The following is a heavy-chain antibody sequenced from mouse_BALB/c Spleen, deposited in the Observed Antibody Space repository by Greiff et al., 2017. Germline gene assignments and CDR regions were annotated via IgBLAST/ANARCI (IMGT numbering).Heavy chain of an antibody. CDR2: INPSNGRT. Sequence: QVQLQQPGAELVKPGASVKLSCKASGYTFTSYWMHWVKQRPGQGLEWIGEINPSNGRTNYNEKFKSKATLTVDKSSSTAYMQLISLTSEDSAVYYCARGRDWFAYWGQGTLVTVSA. V-gene: IGHV1S81*02. CDR3: ARGRDWFAY. CDR1: GYTFTSYW. J-gene: IGHJ3*01.